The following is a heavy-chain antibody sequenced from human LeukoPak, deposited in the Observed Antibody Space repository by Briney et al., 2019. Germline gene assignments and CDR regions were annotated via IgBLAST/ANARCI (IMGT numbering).Heavy chain of an antibody. CDR2: IDSSGSYT. D-gene: IGHD4-17*01. V-gene: IGHV3-23*01. CDR3: AKISTVTENFDH. CDR1: GFAFGNYA. Sequence: PGGSLRLSCAASGFAFGNYAMGWVRQAPGKGLEWVSSIDSSGSYTPSADSVKGRFTTSRDNSENTVYLQMNSLRAEDTAVYSCAKISTVTENFDHWGQGTLVTVS. J-gene: IGHJ4*02.